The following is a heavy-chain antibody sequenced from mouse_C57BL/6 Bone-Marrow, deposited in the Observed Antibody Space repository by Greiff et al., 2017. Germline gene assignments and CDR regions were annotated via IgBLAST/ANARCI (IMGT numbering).Heavy chain of an antibody. CDR2: IDPENGDT. CDR1: GFNIKDDY. V-gene: IGHV14-4*01. Sequence: VQLQQSGAELVRPGASVKLSCTASGFNIKDDYMHWVKQRPEQGLEWIGWIDPENGDTEYASKFQGKATITADTSSNTAYLQLSSLTSEDTAVYYGTYYYGSSGWYCDVWGTGTTVTVSS. CDR3: TYYYGSSGWYCDV. D-gene: IGHD1-1*01. J-gene: IGHJ1*03.